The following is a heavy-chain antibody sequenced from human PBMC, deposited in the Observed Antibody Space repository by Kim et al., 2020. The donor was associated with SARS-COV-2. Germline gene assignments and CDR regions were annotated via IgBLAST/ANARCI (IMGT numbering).Heavy chain of an antibody. CDR3: AREGHEGGYLT. V-gene: IGHV1-3*01. CDR2: INAGNGNT. Sequence: ASVKVSCKASGYTFTNYAIHWVRQAPGQRFEWMGWINAGNGNTRYSQKLQGRVTITRDTSAIAAYMELSSLRSEDTAVYHCAREGHEGGYLTWGQGTMVTVSS. J-gene: IGHJ3*01. D-gene: IGHD3-22*01. CDR1: GYTFTNYA.